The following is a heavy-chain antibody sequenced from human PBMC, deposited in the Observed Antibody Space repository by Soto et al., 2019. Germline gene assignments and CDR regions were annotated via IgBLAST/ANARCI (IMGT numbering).Heavy chain of an antibody. CDR2: ISYDGSNK. CDR1: GFPFSSYG. V-gene: IGHV3-30*18. J-gene: IGHJ6*03. Sequence: GGSLRLSCAASGFPFSSYGMHWVRQAPGKGLEWVAVISYDGSNKYYADSVKGRFTISRDNSKNTLYLQMNSLRAEDTAVYYCAKGAYSSSWYVYYYYYYLDFGGKGPTVTVSS. D-gene: IGHD6-13*01. CDR3: AKGAYSSSWYVYYYYYYLDF.